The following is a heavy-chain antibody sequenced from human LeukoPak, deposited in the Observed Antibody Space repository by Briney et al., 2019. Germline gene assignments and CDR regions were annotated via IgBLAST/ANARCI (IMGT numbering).Heavy chain of an antibody. CDR2: LYHSGTT. CDR1: GASINTFH. V-gene: IGHV4-59*01. Sequence: SETLSLTCTFSGASINTFHWSWIRQPPGKGLEWIGSLYHSGTTNYNPSLQPRVTTSVDASKNEFSLRLNSVTAADTAIYYCATTQRWLAFDYWGQGILVTVSS. J-gene: IGHJ4*02. CDR3: ATTQRWLAFDY. D-gene: IGHD6-19*01.